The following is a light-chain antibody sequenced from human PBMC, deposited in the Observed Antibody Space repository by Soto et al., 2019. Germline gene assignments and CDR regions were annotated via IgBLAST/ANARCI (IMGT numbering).Light chain of an antibody. V-gene: IGKV1-33*01. CDR3: QQYGNVPIT. J-gene: IGKJ5*01. CDR1: QDINIY. Sequence: DIQMTQSPSSLSASVGDRVTITCQASQDINIYLSWYQQKPGKAPNLLIYDASNLKTGVSSRFSGSGSATDFTLIISSLQPEDFATYYCQQYGNVPITFGQRTRLEIK. CDR2: DAS.